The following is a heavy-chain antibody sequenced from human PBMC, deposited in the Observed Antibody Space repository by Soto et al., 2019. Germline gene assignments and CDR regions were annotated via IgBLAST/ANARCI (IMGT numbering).Heavy chain of an antibody. Sequence: PETLSLTCSFSGGSINNTNYSWVWFLQPPGQGLEWIGMSYHNGTAYSRESLNSRVTISVDPSKNQFSLRVTSMTAADRAVYYCARSGSRGHRRDWFDPWGHGSLVTVSS. CDR3: ARSGSRGHRRDWFDP. J-gene: IGHJ5*02. V-gene: IGHV4-39*01. CDR2: SYHNGTA. CDR1: GGSINNTNYS. D-gene: IGHD3-10*01.